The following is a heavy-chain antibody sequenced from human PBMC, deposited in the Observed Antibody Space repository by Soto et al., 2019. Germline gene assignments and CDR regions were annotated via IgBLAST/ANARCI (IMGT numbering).Heavy chain of an antibody. V-gene: IGHV3-66*01. J-gene: IGHJ4*02. CDR1: GFTVSSNY. CDR2: IYSGGST. D-gene: IGHD6-13*01. CDR3: AREGQQLDTPFFDY. Sequence: EVQLVESGGGLVQPGGSLRLSCAASGFTVSSNYMSWVRQAPGKGLEWVSVIYSGGSTYYADSVKGRFTISRDNSKNTLYLQMNSLRAEDTAVYYCAREGQQLDTPFFDYWGQGTLVTVSS.